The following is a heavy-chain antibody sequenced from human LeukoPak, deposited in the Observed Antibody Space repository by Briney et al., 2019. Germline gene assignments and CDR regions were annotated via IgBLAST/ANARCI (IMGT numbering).Heavy chain of an antibody. CDR3: AREEYSSSAYYYYMDV. CDR2: ISSSSSTL. V-gene: IGHV3-48*01. CDR1: GFTFSNYT. Sequence: SGGSLRLSCAASGFTFSNYTLNWVRQAPGRGLEWVSYISSSSSTLYYADSVKGRFTISRDNAKKSLYLQMNSLRAEDTAVYYCAREEYSSSAYYYYMDVWGKGTTVTVSS. J-gene: IGHJ6*03. D-gene: IGHD6-6*01.